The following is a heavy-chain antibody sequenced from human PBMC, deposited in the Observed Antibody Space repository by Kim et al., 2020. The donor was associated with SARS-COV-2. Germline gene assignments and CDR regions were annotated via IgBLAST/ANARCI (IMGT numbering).Heavy chain of an antibody. CDR3: ARVLHGGITMIVGDPLGAFDI. J-gene: IGHJ3*02. V-gene: IGHV1-2*02. CDR2: INPNSGGT. D-gene: IGHD3-22*01. CDR1: GYTFTGYY. Sequence: ASVKVSCKASGYTFTGYYMHWVRQAPGQGLEWMGWINPNSGGTNYAQKFQGRVTMTRDTSISTAYMELSRLRSDDTAVYYCARVLHGGITMIVGDPLGAFDIWGQGTMVTVSS.